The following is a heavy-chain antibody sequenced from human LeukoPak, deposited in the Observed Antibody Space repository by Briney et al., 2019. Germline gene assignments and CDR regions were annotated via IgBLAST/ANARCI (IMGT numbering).Heavy chain of an antibody. Sequence: PGGSLRLSCAASGFTFRSYGMHWIRQAPGKGLEWVAVISDEGSKKHYADSVMGRFSISRDNSKNTLFLQMNSLRDEDTAVYYCAKEGCGGDCFDYWGQGTLVTVSS. CDR2: ISDEGSKK. D-gene: IGHD2-21*01. V-gene: IGHV3-30*18. CDR3: AKEGCGGDCFDY. CDR1: GFTFRSYG. J-gene: IGHJ4*02.